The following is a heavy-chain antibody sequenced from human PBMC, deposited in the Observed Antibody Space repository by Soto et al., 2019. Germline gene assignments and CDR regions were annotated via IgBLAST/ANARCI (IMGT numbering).Heavy chain of an antibody. V-gene: IGHV1-69*13. D-gene: IGHD5-18*01. CDR1: GGTFSSYA. J-gene: IGHJ6*02. Sequence: ASVKVSCKASGGTFSSYAISWVRQAPGQGLEWMGGIIPIFGTANYAQKFQGRVTITADESTSTAYMELSSLRSEDTAVYYCAETAYSYEGYYGMDVWGQGTTVTVSS. CDR3: AETAYSYEGYYGMDV. CDR2: IIPIFGTA.